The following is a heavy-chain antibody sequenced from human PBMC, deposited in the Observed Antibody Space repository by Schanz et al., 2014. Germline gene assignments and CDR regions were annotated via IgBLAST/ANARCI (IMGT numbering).Heavy chain of an antibody. D-gene: IGHD3-10*01. J-gene: IGHJ3*02. CDR3: AKGRFGELSAFDI. CDR2: ISNNGDST. CDR1: GFTFSIYA. Sequence: MQLLESGGGLAQPGGSLRLSCSASGFTFSIYAMHWVRQAPGKGLEYISAISNNGDSTYYADSVKGRFTISRDNSKNTLYLQMNSLRAEDTAVYYCAKGRFGELSAFDIWGQGTMVTVSS. V-gene: IGHV3-64*04.